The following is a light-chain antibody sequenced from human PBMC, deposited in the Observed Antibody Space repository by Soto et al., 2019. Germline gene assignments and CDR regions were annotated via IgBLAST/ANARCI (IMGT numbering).Light chain of an antibody. J-gene: IGLJ1*01. CDR1: SSDVGAYNY. CDR3: SSHAGSIHFYV. V-gene: IGLV2-8*01. CDR2: EVS. Sequence: QSVLTQPPSASGSPGQSVTISCTGTSSDVGAYNYVSWYQQHPGKAPKLIISEVSQRPSGVPDRFSGSKSGNTASLTVSGLQAEDEADYYCSSHAGSIHFYVFGTGTKVTVL.